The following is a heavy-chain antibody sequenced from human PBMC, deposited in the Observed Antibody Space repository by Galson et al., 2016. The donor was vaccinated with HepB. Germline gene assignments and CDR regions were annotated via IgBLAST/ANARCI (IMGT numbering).Heavy chain of an antibody. Sequence: TLSLTCTVSGGSIRRDNYYWSWLRQSAGKGLEWIGRVYTGGGTTYNPYFKSRVIMSLDTSKNQFSLDLTSVTAADTALYFSAHEGVGFTALQHWGQGILVTVSS. V-gene: IGHV4-61*02. CDR2: VYTGGGT. CDR3: AHEGVGFTALQH. J-gene: IGHJ4*02. D-gene: IGHD3-16*01. CDR1: GGSIRRDNYY.